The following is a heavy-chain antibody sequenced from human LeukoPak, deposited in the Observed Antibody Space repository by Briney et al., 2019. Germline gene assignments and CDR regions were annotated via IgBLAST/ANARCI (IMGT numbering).Heavy chain of an antibody. CDR1: GGSFSGHS. Sequence: SETLSLTCGVNGGSFSGHSWNWIRQPPGKGLEWLGECNHSGGTNYNPSLKSRVTISVDTSKNQLSLKLSSVTAADTAVYYCARGSSDFGSVFYFLVRNSYGYKGGYYSYMDVWGKGTTVSVSS. CDR2: CNHSGGT. CDR3: ARGSSDFGSVFYFLVRNSYGYKGGYYSYMDV. J-gene: IGHJ6*03. V-gene: IGHV4-34*01. D-gene: IGHD3-16*01.